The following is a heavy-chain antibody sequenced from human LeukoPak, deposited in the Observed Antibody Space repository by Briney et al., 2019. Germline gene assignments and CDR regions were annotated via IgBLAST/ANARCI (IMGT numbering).Heavy chain of an antibody. Sequence: GGSLRLSCAASGFTFSSYAMSWVRQAPGKGLEWVSAISGSGGSTYYADSVKGRFTISRDNSKNTLYLQMNSLRAEDTAVYYCANSYYDSSGYYPTNYFDYWGQGTPVTVSS. CDR3: ANSYYDSSGYYPTNYFDY. J-gene: IGHJ4*02. V-gene: IGHV3-23*01. CDR1: GFTFSSYA. D-gene: IGHD3-22*01. CDR2: ISGSGGST.